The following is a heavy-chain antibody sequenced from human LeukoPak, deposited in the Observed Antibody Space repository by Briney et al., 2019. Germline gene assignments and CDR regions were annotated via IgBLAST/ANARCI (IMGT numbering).Heavy chain of an antibody. CDR3: ARDRDDYDGPFDY. D-gene: IGHD4-17*01. Sequence: PGRSLRLSCAASGFTFSSYAMHWVRQAPGKGLEWVAVISYDGSNKYYADSVKGRFTISRDNSKNTLYLQMNSLRAEDTAVYYCARDRDDYDGPFDYWGQRTLVTVSS. CDR2: ISYDGSNK. V-gene: IGHV3-30*04. CDR1: GFTFSSYA. J-gene: IGHJ4*02.